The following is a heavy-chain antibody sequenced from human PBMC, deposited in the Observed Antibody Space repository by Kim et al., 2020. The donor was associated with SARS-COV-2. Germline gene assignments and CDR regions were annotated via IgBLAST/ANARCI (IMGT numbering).Heavy chain of an antibody. CDR3: ATDSNCSGGSCSTLPGY. D-gene: IGHD2-15*01. Sequence: VKGRFTISRDNSNNTLYLQMNSLRAEDTAVYYCATDSNCSGGSCSTLPGYWGQGTLVTVSS. J-gene: IGHJ4*02. V-gene: IGHV3-30*02.